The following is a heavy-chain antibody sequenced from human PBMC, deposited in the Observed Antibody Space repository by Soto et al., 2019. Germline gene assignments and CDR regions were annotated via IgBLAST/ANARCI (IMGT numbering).Heavy chain of an antibody. CDR1: GFTLSGYA. D-gene: IGHD6-6*01. CDR2: ISSNGVGT. Sequence: GGSLRLSCAASGFTLSGYAMDWVRQALGKGLEYVSGISSNGVGTYYANSVQGRFTISRDNSKNTVYLQTGSLRPEDMAVYYCARRARPDFYYMDVWGKGTTVTVSS. J-gene: IGHJ6*03. CDR3: ARRARPDFYYMDV. V-gene: IGHV3-64*01.